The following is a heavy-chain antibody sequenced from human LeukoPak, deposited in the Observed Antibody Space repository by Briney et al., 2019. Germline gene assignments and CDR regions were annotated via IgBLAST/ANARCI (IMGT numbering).Heavy chain of an antibody. D-gene: IGHD4/OR15-4a*01. V-gene: IGHV1-2*02. CDR2: INPNTGGT. CDR3: ARRAGAYSHPYDY. CDR1: GYTFTGYF. Sequence: ASVKVSCKASGYTFTGYFVHWVRQAPGQGLQWMGWINPNTGGTQYAQKFEGRVTMTRDTSITTAYMELSRLRSDDTAVYYCARRAGAYSHPYDYWGQGTLVTVSS. J-gene: IGHJ4*02.